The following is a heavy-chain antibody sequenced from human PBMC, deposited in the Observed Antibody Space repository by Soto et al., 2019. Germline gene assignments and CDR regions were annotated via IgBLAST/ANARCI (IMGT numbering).Heavy chain of an antibody. D-gene: IGHD5-18*01. CDR2: ISYDGSNK. CDR3: ARDYDGDTAAYYYYYGMDV. V-gene: IGHV3-30-3*01. Sequence: GGSLRLSCAASGFTFSSYAMHWVRQAPGKGLEWVAVISYDGSNKYYADSVKGRFTISRDNSKNTLYLQMNSLRAEDTAVYYCARDYDGDTAAYYYYYGMDVWGQGTTVTVSS. J-gene: IGHJ6*02. CDR1: GFTFSSYA.